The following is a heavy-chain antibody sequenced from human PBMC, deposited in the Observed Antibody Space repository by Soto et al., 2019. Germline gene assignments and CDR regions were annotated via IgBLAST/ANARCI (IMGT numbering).Heavy chain of an antibody. J-gene: IGHJ3*02. CDR1: GYTFTSYG. Sequence: ASVKLSCKASGYTFTSYGISWVRQAPGQGLEWMGWISAYNGNTNHAQKLQGRVTMTTDTSTSTAYMELRSLRSDDTAVYYCASYYDFWSGYGDAFDIWGQGTMVTVS. D-gene: IGHD3-3*01. V-gene: IGHV1-18*01. CDR3: ASYYDFWSGYGDAFDI. CDR2: ISAYNGNT.